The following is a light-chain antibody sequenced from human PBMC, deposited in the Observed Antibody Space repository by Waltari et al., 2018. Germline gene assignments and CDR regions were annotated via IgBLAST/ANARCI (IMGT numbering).Light chain of an antibody. CDR3: QTTDSIETYS. CDR2: KDT. V-gene: IGLV3-25*03. CDR1: ALPKQY. Sequence: SSELTQPPSVSVSPGQTARITCSGDALPKQYAYWYQEKPGQGPLLVMYKDTEGPSGIPEIFAGSNSGTTVTLTIRGVQPEDEADYYCQTTDSIETYSFGNGTSVSVL. J-gene: IGLJ1*01.